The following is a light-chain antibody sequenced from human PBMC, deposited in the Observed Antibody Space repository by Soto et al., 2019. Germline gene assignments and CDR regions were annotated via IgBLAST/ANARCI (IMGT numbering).Light chain of an antibody. Sequence: EIVLTQSPGTLSLSPGERVTLSCRASQSVTNNFLAWYQQKPGQAPRLLIYGASSRATGIPERFSGSGSGTDFTLTISRLEPEDFAVYFCQQYGSSPPIYTFGQGTKLEI. J-gene: IGKJ2*01. CDR3: QQYGSSPPIYT. V-gene: IGKV3-20*01. CDR1: QSVTNNF. CDR2: GAS.